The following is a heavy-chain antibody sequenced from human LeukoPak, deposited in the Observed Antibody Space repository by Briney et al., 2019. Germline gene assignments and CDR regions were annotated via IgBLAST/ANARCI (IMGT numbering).Heavy chain of an antibody. D-gene: IGHD3-3*01. Sequence: ETLSLTCTVSGGSISSYYWTWIRQPPGKGLEWIGYIYYSGSTNYNPSLKSRVTISVDTSKNQLSLKLSSVAAADTAVYYCARESRVVPHYFDSWGQGTLVTVSS. CDR3: ARESRVVPHYFDS. V-gene: IGHV4-59*01. J-gene: IGHJ4*02. CDR2: IYYSGST. CDR1: GGSISSYY.